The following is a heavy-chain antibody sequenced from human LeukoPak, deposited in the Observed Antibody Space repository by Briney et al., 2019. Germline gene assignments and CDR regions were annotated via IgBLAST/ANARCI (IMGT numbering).Heavy chain of an antibody. J-gene: IGHJ4*02. D-gene: IGHD7-27*01. CDR2: ISSSGSAT. V-gene: IGHV3-11*04. CDR3: VRWTLSTNWGLFFDY. Sequence: GGSLRLSCAASGFTFSAYYMGWLRQAPGKGLEWVSYISSSGSATYHLDSVKGRFTISRDNAKSSLFLQMNSLRAEDTAVYYCVRWTLSTNWGLFFDYWGQGTLVTVSS. CDR1: GFTFSAYY.